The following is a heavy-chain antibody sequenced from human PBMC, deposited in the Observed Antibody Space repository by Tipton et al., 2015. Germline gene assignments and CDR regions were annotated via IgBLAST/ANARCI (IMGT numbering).Heavy chain of an antibody. V-gene: IGHV4-61*01. CDR2: ISFSDTT. J-gene: IGHJ6*02. CDR3: ARDLDHGMDV. CDR1: GGSVTSGSYY. Sequence: TLSLTCTVSGGSVTSGSYYWSWIRQPPGKGLEWIGYISFSDTTHYNPSLKSRITISLNTSKNQFSLKMSSVTAADTAVYFCARDLDHGMDVWGQGTMVTVS.